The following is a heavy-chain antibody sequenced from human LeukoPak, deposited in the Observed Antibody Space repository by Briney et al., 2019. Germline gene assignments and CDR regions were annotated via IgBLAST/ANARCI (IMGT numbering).Heavy chain of an antibody. CDR1: GFTFSSYW. V-gene: IGHV3-23*01. D-gene: IGHD3-10*01. CDR2: ISGSGGST. J-gene: IGHJ3*02. Sequence: GGSLRLSCAASGFTFSSYWMSWVRLAPGKGLEGVSAISGSGGSTYYADSVKGRFTISRDNSKNTLYLQMNSLRAEDTAVYYCAKEEEYYYGSGSFDAFDIWGQGTMVTVSS. CDR3: AKEEEYYYGSGSFDAFDI.